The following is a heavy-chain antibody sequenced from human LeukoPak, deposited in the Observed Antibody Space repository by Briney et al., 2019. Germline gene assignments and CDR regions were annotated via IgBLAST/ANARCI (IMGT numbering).Heavy chain of an antibody. CDR3: TRTHYYYYYMDV. Sequence: GGSLRLSCTASGFTFGDYAMSWVRQAPGKGLEWVGFIRSKAYGGTTEYAASVKGRFTISRDDSKSIAYLQMNSLKTEDTAVYYCTRTHYYYYYMDVWGKGTTVTVSS. J-gene: IGHJ6*03. V-gene: IGHV3-49*04. CDR1: GFTFGDYA. CDR2: IRSKAYGGTT.